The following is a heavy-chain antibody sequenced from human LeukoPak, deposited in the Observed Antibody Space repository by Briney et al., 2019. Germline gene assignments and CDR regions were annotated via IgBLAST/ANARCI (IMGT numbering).Heavy chain of an antibody. Sequence: PGGSLRLSCAASGFTFSSYEMNWVRQAPGKGLEWVSYISSSGSTIYYADSVKGRFTISRDNAKNSLYLQMNSLRAEDTAVYYCARLDILTGYPHDYWGQGTLVTVSS. CDR1: GFTFSSYE. J-gene: IGHJ4*02. CDR2: ISSSGSTI. CDR3: ARLDILTGYPHDY. V-gene: IGHV3-48*03. D-gene: IGHD3-9*01.